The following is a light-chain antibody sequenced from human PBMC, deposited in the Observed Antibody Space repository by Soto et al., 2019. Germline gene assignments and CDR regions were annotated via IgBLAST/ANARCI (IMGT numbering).Light chain of an antibody. CDR3: QQSYSTPPT. CDR1: QSIRTS. J-gene: IGKJ2*01. V-gene: IGKV1-39*01. CDR2: GGF. Sequence: DIQMTQSPSSLSASVGDRVTITCRASQSIRTSLNWYQQKPGKAPKLLIYGGFSLQSGAPSRFSGGRSGTDFTLTISSLQPEDFAVYYCQQSYSTPPTFGQGTKVEIK.